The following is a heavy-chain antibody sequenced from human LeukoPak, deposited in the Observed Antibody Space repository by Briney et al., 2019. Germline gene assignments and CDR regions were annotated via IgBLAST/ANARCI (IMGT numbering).Heavy chain of an antibody. Sequence: ASVKVSCKASGGTFSSYAISWVRQAPGQGLEWMGWISAYNGNTNYAQKLQGRVTMTTDTSTSTAYMELRSLRSDDTAVYYCARDLTPKSGSYYYPRDYWGQGTLVTVSS. D-gene: IGHD1-26*01. V-gene: IGHV1-18*01. J-gene: IGHJ4*02. CDR1: GGTFSSYA. CDR3: ARDLTPKSGSYYYPRDY. CDR2: ISAYNGNT.